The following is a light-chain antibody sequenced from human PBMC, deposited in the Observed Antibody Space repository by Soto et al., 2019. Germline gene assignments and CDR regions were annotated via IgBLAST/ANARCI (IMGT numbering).Light chain of an antibody. V-gene: IGKV1-13*02. CDR2: DAS. CDR3: QQFNFYPIT. CDR1: QIISRA. Sequence: AIQWTQSPSSLSESVRDRVTITCRAIQIISRALAWYKQKPGKAPKLLIYDASSLESGVPSRFSGSGSGTDFTLTISSLQPEDFATYYCQQFNFYPITFGQGTRVEIK. J-gene: IGKJ5*01.